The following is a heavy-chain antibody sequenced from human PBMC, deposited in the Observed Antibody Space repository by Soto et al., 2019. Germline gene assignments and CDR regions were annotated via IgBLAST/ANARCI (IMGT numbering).Heavy chain of an antibody. D-gene: IGHD4-4*01. CDR2: ISWNSGTI. V-gene: IGHV3-9*01. J-gene: IGHJ4*02. CDR3: ARDKLYSNYEYYFDH. CDR1: GFTFNNYA. Sequence: EVQLVESGGGLVQPGRSLRLSCAASGFTFNNYAMHWVRQAPGKGLEWVSGISWNSGTIGYADSVKGRFTISRDNAKNSLYLQMNSLRPEDTALYYCARDKLYSNYEYYFDHWGQGTLVTVSS.